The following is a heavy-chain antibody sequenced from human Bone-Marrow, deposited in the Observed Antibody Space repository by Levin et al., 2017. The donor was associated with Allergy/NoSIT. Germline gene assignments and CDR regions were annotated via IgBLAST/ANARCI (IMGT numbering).Heavy chain of an antibody. J-gene: IGHJ6*02. Sequence: ASVKVSCKASGYTFTGYYMHWVRQAPGQGLEWMGWINPNSGGTNYAQKFQGRVTMTRDTSISTAYMELSRLRSDDTAVYYCASPGRCYYDFWSGYYGACYYYGMDVWGQGTTVTVSS. D-gene: IGHD3-3*01. CDR2: INPNSGGT. V-gene: IGHV1-2*02. CDR3: ASPGRCYYDFWSGYYGACYYYGMDV. CDR1: GYTFTGYY.